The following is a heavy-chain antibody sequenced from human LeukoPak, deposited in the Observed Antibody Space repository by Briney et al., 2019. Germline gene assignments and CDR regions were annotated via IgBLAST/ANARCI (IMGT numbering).Heavy chain of an antibody. V-gene: IGHV4-59*01. J-gene: IGHJ4*02. CDR1: GGSISSYY. Sequence: KPSETLSLTCTVSGGSISSYYWSWIRQPPGKGLEWIGYIYYSGSTNYNPSLKSRVTISVDTSKNQFSLKLSSVTAADTAVYYCARRGYFVPIDYWGQGTLVTVSS. CDR2: IYYSGST. D-gene: IGHD5-18*01. CDR3: ARRGYFVPIDY.